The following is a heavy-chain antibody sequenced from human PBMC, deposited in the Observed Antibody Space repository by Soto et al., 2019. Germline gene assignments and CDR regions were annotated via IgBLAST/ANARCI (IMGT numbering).Heavy chain of an antibody. V-gene: IGHV5-51*01. J-gene: IGHJ6*02. Sequence: PGKGLEWMKIIYPGDSDTRYSPSFQGQVTISADKSISTAYLQWSSLKASDTAMYYCARYGDASNWKCYYGTVVGGLVT. CDR2: IYPGDSDT. D-gene: IGHD1-20*01. CDR3: ARYGDASNWKCYYGTVV.